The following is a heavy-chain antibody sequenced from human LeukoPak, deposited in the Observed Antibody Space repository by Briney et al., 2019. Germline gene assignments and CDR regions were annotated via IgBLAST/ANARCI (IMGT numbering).Heavy chain of an antibody. Sequence: APVKVSCKVSGYTLTELSMHWVRQAPGKGREWMGGFDPEDGETIYAQKFQGRVTMTEDTSTDTAYMELSSLRSEDTAVYYCATDREVGRYYYDSSGYWKYWGQGTLVTVSS. J-gene: IGHJ4*02. CDR3: ATDREVGRYYYDSSGYWKY. CDR2: FDPEDGET. CDR1: GYTLTELS. V-gene: IGHV1-24*01. D-gene: IGHD3-22*01.